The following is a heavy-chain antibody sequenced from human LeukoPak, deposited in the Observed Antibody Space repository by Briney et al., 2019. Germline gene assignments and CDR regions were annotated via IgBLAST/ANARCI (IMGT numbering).Heavy chain of an antibody. J-gene: IGHJ4*02. CDR3: ASGVTYYYGSASDY. Sequence: GGSLRLSCTASGFTFGDYALSWFRQAPGKGLEWVSVISAGGSTYYADSVKGRFTISRDNSKNTLYLQMNSLRAEDTAVYYCASGVTYYYGSASDYWGQGTLVTVSS. CDR2: ISAGGST. CDR1: GFTFGDYA. D-gene: IGHD3-10*01. V-gene: IGHV3-53*01.